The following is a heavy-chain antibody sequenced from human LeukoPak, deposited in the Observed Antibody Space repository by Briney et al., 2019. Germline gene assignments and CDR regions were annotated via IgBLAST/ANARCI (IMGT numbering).Heavy chain of an antibody. D-gene: IGHD5-24*01. CDR1: GFTFSSSW. V-gene: IGHV3-30-3*01. CDR3: ARYHRDGYNCYFDY. CDR2: LSYDGSNK. J-gene: IGHJ4*02. Sequence: GGSLRLSCAASGFTFSSSWMHWVRQAPGKGLEWVAVLSYDGSNKYYADSVRGRFTISRDNSKTTLYLQMNSLRAEDTAVYYCARYHRDGYNCYFDYWGQGTLVTVSS.